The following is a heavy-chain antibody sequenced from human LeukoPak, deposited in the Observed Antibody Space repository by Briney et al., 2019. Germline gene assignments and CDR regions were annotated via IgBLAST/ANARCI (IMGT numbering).Heavy chain of an antibody. Sequence: ASVKVSCKASGGTFSSYAISWVRQAPGQGLEWMGGIIPIFGTANYAQKFQGRVTITADESTSTVYMELSSLRSEDTAVYYCARDQVLGGGWFDPWGQGTLVTVSS. J-gene: IGHJ5*02. V-gene: IGHV1-69*13. D-gene: IGHD4-23*01. CDR2: IIPIFGTA. CDR1: GGTFSSYA. CDR3: ARDQVLGGGWFDP.